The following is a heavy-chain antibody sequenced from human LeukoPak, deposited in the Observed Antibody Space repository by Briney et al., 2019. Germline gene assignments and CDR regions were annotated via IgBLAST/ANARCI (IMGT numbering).Heavy chain of an antibody. D-gene: IGHD2-2*01. CDR3: ARDLPADPEGYFDY. Sequence: SVKVSCKASGGTFSSYAISWVRQAPGQEREWLGGIIPIFGTANYAQKFQGRVTITADESTSTAYMELSSLSSEDTAVYYCARDLPADPEGYFDYWGQGTQVTVSS. J-gene: IGHJ4*02. CDR2: IIPIFGTA. CDR1: GGTFSSYA. V-gene: IGHV1-69*13.